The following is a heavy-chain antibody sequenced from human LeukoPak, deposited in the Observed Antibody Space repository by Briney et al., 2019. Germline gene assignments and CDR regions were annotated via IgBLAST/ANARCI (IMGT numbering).Heavy chain of an antibody. CDR1: GFTFSCYE. J-gene: IGHJ4*02. CDR2: ISGSGSTF. CDR3: ARDGFGSSWYIDF. D-gene: IGHD6-13*01. V-gene: IGHV3-48*03. Sequence: GGPLRLSCAASGFTFSCYEIHWVRQVPGKGLDWVAHISGSGSTFYYAESVKGRIPISRDIPKNSLDLQMNSLTAEDTAIYYCARDGFGSSWYIDFWGRGTLVTVSS.